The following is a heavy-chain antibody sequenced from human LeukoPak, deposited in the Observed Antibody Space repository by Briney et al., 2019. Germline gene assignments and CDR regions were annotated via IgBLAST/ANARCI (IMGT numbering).Heavy chain of an antibody. Sequence: ASVKVSCKASGYTFTSYGISWVRQAPGQGLEWMGWISAYNGNTNYAQKLQGRVTMTTDTSTSTAYMEMRSLRSDDTAGYYCARIGTGYHEGTLAPGGAFDTWGQGTMVTVSS. CDR2: ISAYNGNT. CDR1: GYTFTSYG. D-gene: IGHD2-15*01. J-gene: IGHJ3*02. V-gene: IGHV1-18*01. CDR3: ARIGTGYHEGTLAPGGAFDT.